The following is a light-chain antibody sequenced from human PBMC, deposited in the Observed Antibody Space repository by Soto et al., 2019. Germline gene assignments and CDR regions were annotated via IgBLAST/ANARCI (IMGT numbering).Light chain of an antibody. CDR1: QSVGSS. CDR3: QQFHNWPRT. J-gene: IGKJ1*01. CDR2: GAS. Sequence: TQSPGTLSLSPGERATLSCRASQSVGSSFLAWYQQKPGQAPRLLIYGASTRAAGIPARFSGSGSGTEFTLTITSLQSEDFAVYYCQQFHNWPRTFGQGTKVDIK. V-gene: IGKV3-15*01.